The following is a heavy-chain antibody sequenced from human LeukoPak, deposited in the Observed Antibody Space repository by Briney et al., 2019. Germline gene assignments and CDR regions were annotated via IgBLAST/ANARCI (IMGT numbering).Heavy chain of an antibody. CDR2: IYSGGGT. Sequence: GGSLRLSCAASGVTVSNNYMSWVRQAPGKGLEWVSVIYSGGGTSYADSVKGRFAISRDNYKNTLYLQMNSLRAEDTAVYYCARDGGGLSGPIDYWGQGTPVTVSS. D-gene: IGHD3-16*01. V-gene: IGHV3-66*01. CDR3: ARDGGGLSGPIDY. J-gene: IGHJ4*02. CDR1: GVTVSNNY.